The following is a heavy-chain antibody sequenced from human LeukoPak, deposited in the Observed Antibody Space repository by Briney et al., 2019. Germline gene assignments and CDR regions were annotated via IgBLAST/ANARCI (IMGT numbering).Heavy chain of an antibody. CDR3: ARAVEEISSSYFYYCHMDV. CDR1: GGSFSGYS. J-gene: IGHJ6*03. D-gene: IGHD6-6*01. Sequence: SETLSLTCDVYGGSFSGYSWTWIRQPPGKGLEWIGEINHSGSPNYNPSLKSRVTISLDTSKTQFSLKLSSVTAADTAIYFCARAVEEISSSYFYYCHMDVWVKGTTVTVSS. CDR2: INHSGSP. V-gene: IGHV4-34*01.